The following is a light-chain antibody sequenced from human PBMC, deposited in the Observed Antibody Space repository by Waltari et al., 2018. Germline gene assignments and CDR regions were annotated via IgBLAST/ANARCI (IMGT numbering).Light chain of an antibody. CDR3: HQYYIPPLT. CDR1: QSVLSTSNRKTY. Sequence: DIVMTQSPDSLAVSLGERATINCKSSQSVLSTSNRKTYMAGYQQKPGQTPRLLINWASTRASGVPDRFSGSGSGTDFTLTVSSLQAEDVAVYYCHQYYIPPLTFGQGTRLEIK. CDR2: WAS. V-gene: IGKV4-1*01. J-gene: IGKJ5*01.